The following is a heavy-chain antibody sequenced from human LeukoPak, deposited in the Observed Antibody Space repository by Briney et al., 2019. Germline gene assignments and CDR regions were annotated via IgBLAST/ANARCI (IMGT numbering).Heavy chain of an antibody. J-gene: IGHJ4*02. V-gene: IGHV3-30-3*01. CDR3: ARGGCSGGSCYRSFDY. Sequence: PGGSLRLSCAASGFTFSSYAMSWVRQAPGKGLEWVAVISYDGSNKYYADSVKGRFTISRDNSKNTLYLQMNSLRAEDTAVYYCARGGCSGGSCYRSFDYWGQGTLVTVSS. D-gene: IGHD2-15*01. CDR2: ISYDGSNK. CDR1: GFTFSSYA.